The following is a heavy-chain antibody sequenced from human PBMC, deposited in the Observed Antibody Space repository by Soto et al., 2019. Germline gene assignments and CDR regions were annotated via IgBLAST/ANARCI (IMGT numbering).Heavy chain of an antibody. CDR2: IYSGGST. CDR1: GFTVSSNY. D-gene: IGHD4-17*01. CDR3: ARDPADYGDHLAY. V-gene: IGHV3-66*01. Sequence: GGSLRLSCAASGFTVSSNYMSWVRQAPGKGLEWVSVIYSGGSTYYADSVKGRFTISRDNSKNTLYLQMNSLRAEDTAVYYCARDPADYGDHLAYWGQGTLVTVSS. J-gene: IGHJ4*02.